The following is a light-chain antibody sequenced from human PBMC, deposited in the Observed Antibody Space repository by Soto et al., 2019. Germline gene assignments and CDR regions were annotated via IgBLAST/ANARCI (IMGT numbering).Light chain of an antibody. CDR1: QSIRSN. CDR2: DAS. V-gene: IGKV3-15*01. J-gene: IGKJ4*01. Sequence: EVVMTQSPVNLSVSSGERATLSCRASQSIRSNFAWYQQKPGQAPRLLIYDASTRATGIPAKFSGSGSGTEFTLIIGSLQSEDFAVYYCQQYNNWPLTFGGGTKVEIK. CDR3: QQYNNWPLT.